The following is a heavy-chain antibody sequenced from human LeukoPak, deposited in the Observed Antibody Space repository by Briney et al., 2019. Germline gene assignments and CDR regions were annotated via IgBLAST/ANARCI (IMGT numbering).Heavy chain of an antibody. J-gene: IGHJ3*02. V-gene: IGHV4-4*07. CDR2: IYTRGST. Sequence: SETLSLTCTVSGGSINNYWSWIRQPAGKGLEWIGRIYTRGSTNYNPSLKGRVTMSVDTSKNQFSLKLSSVTAADTAVYYCARGRYCSADICSGGDAFDIWGQGTMVSVSS. CDR1: GGSINNY. CDR3: ARGRYCSADICSGGDAFDI. D-gene: IGHD2-15*01.